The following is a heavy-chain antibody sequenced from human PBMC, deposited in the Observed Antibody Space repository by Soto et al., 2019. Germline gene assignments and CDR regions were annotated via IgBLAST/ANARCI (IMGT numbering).Heavy chain of an antibody. CDR2: IWYDGSNE. CDR3: ARGLRYLTSYIYSDYGMDV. V-gene: IGHV3-33*01. Sequence: GGSLRLSCAASGFPFSSYGMHWVRQSPGKGLEWVAVIWYDGSNEYYADSVKGRFTISRDNSKNALYLQMNSLRAEDTAVYYCARGLRYLTSYIYSDYGMDVWGQGTTVTVSS. CDR1: GFPFSSYG. D-gene: IGHD3-9*01. J-gene: IGHJ6*02.